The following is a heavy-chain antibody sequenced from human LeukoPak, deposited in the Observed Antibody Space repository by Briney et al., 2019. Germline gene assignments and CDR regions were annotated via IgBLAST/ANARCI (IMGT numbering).Heavy chain of an antibody. V-gene: IGHV3-49*04. D-gene: IGHD3-10*01. CDR3: TRGQLYPYGPEFDF. J-gene: IGHJ4*02. Sequence: GGSLRLSCTASGFNFGDYNMNWVRQAPGKGLEWVGYIRAKTHDGTADYAASVKGRFTISRDDSKSIAYLQMTGLDSEDTAVYYCTRGQLYPYGPEFDFWGQGTLATVSS. CDR1: GFNFGDYN. CDR2: IRAKTHDGTA.